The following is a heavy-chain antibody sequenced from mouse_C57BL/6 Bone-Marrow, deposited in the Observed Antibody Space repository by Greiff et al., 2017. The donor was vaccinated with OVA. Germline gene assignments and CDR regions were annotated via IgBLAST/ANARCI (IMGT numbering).Heavy chain of an antibody. J-gene: IGHJ1*03. CDR2: INPSNGGT. Sequence: QVQLQQPGTELVKPGASVKLSCKASGYTFTSYWMHWVKQRPGQGLEWIGNINPSNGGTNYNEKFKSKATLTVDKSSSTAYMQLSSLTSEDSAVYYCARGENYYGSSYGYFDVWGTGTTVTVSS. D-gene: IGHD1-1*01. CDR1: GYTFTSYW. V-gene: IGHV1-53*01. CDR3: ARGENYYGSSYGYFDV.